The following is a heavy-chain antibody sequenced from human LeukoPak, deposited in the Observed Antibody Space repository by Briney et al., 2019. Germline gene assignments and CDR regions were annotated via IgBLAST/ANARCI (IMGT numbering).Heavy chain of an antibody. D-gene: IGHD4-17*01. CDR3: ARQYGRPFDY. J-gene: IGHJ4*02. CDR1: GYSFSNYW. CDR2: IYPDDSDT. V-gene: IGHV5-51*01. Sequence: GESLKISCKGSGYSFSNYWIGWVRQMPGKGLEWMGIIYPDDSDTRYSPSFQGQVTISVDESINTAYLQWSSLEASDTAMYYCARQYGRPFDYWGQGTLVTVSS.